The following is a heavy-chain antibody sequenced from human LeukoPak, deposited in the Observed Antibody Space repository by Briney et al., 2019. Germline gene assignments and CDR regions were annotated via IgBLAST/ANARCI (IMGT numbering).Heavy chain of an antibody. CDR1: GGSISSYY. D-gene: IGHD3-22*01. CDR3: ARFHYYDSWFDP. J-gene: IGHJ5*02. CDR2: IYYSGST. Sequence: PETLSLTCTVSGGSISSYYWSWIRQPPGKGLEWIGYIYYSGSTNYNPSLKSRVTISVDTSKNQFSLKLSSVTAADTAVYYCARFHYYDSWFDPWGQGTLVTVSS. V-gene: IGHV4-59*01.